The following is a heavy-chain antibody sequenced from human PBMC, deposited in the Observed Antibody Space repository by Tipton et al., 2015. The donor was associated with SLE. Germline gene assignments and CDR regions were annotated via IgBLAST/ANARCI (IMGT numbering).Heavy chain of an antibody. CDR3: ASLSGAMIVVAITTLLFDY. V-gene: IGHV4-39*01. CDR1: GDSISSSSYY. CDR2: IYYSGST. Sequence: LRLSCTVSGDSISSSSYYWGWIRQPPGKGLEWSGSIYYSGSTYYNPSLKSRVTISVDTSKNQFSLKLSSVTAADTAVYYCASLSGAMIVVAITTLLFDYWGQGTLVTVSS. D-gene: IGHD3-22*01. J-gene: IGHJ4*02.